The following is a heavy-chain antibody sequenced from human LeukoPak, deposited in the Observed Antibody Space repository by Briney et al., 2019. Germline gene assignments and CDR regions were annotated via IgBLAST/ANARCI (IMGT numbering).Heavy chain of an antibody. CDR3: ARGHDYGDYTHVDY. CDR1: GFTFSDYY. CDR2: ISSSGSTT. Sequence: GGSLRLSCAASGFTFSDYYMSWIRQAPGKGLEWVSYISSSGSTTYYADSVKGRFTISRDNSKNTLYLQMNSLRAEDTAVYYCARGHDYGDYTHVDYWGQGTLVTVSS. D-gene: IGHD4-17*01. V-gene: IGHV3-11*01. J-gene: IGHJ4*02.